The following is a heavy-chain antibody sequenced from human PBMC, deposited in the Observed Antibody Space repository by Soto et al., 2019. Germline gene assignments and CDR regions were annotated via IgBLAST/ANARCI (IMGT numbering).Heavy chain of an antibody. Sequence: QVQLVQSGAEVKKPGASVKVSCEASGYTFTSYAMHWVRQAPGQRLEWMGWINAGNGNTKYSQKFKGRVTITRDTSASTAYMGLSSLRSEDTAVYYCARGPGGPDGPGDYWGQGTLVTVSS. V-gene: IGHV1-3*01. J-gene: IGHJ4*02. CDR3: ARGPGGPDGPGDY. CDR1: GYTFTSYA. D-gene: IGHD2-15*01. CDR2: INAGNGNT.